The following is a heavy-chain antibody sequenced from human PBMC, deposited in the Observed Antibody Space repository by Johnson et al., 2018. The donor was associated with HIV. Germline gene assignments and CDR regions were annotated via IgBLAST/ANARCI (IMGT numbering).Heavy chain of an antibody. D-gene: IGHD3-9*01. V-gene: IGHV3-30-3*01. J-gene: IGHJ3*02. CDR2: ISYDGSNK. Sequence: QMQLVESGGGVVQPGRSLRLSCAASGFTFSSYAMHWVRQAPGKGLEWVAVISYDGSNKYYADSVKGRFTISRDNSKNTFYLQMNSLRTEDTAVYYCARVLTTRGAFDIWGQGTMVTVSS. CDR1: GFTFSSYA. CDR3: ARVLTTRGAFDI.